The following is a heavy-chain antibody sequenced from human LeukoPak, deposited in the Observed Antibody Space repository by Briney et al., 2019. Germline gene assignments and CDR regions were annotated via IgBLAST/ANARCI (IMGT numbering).Heavy chain of an antibody. V-gene: IGHV4-30-4*01. CDR1: GASISSGDYY. J-gene: IGHJ4*02. CDR2: IYYSGST. Sequence: SETLSLTCTVSGASISSGDYYWGWIRQPKGKGLEWIGYIYYSGSTYYDPSLKSRITISVDTSKNQFSLKLSSVTAADTAVYYCARYYDSSQGIDYWGQGTLVTVSS. D-gene: IGHD3-22*01. CDR3: ARYYDSSQGIDY.